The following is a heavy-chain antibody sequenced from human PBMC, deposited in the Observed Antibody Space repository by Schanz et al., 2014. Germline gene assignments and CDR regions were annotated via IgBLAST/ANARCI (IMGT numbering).Heavy chain of an antibody. CDR3: ARGEWSTSQFDY. CDR1: GGSFSGYY. D-gene: IGHD2-2*01. CDR2: IHHSGST. Sequence: QVQLQQWGAGLLKPSETLSLTCAVYGGSFSGYYWTWIRQPPGKGLEWIGEIHHSGSTNYNPSLKSRVTITMAPSKNQFTLRLSSVTAADTAVYYCARGEWSTSQFDYWGHGTLVTVSS. V-gene: IGHV4-34*01. J-gene: IGHJ4*01.